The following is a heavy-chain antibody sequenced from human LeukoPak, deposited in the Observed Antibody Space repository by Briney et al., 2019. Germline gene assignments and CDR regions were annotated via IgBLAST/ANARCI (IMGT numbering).Heavy chain of an antibody. CDR3: ARDRPYSQWFDP. Sequence: SQTLSLTCTVSGASVSSGDYYWSWLRQHPGKGLEWIGYIHYSGPTYSNPSLRSRVTLSVDTSNNLPSLRLSSVTAADTAVYYCARDRPYSQWFDPWGQGTLVIVSS. CDR1: GASVSSGDYY. CDR2: IHYSGPT. D-gene: IGHD2-15*01. J-gene: IGHJ5*02. V-gene: IGHV4-31*03.